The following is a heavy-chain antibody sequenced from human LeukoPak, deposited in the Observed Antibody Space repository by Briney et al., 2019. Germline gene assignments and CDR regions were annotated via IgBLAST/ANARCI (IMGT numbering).Heavy chain of an antibody. CDR2: SYYSGVT. CDR3: ARLRNYCDY. Sequence: SETLSLTCTVSGGSISSYYWSWIRQSPGKGLEWIGYSYYSGVTSYNPSLKSRVTMSVDKSKNQFSLKVNSVTAADTAVYYCARLRNYCDYWGQGTLVTVSS. V-gene: IGHV4-59*01. J-gene: IGHJ4*02. D-gene: IGHD4-17*01. CDR1: GGSISSYY.